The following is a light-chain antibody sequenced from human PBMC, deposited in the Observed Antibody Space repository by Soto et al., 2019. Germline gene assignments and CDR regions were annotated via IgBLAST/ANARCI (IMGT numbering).Light chain of an antibody. Sequence: QSVLTQPASVSGSPGQSITISCTGSSSDVGSSNLVSWFQQDPGKAPKLIIYESTERPSGVSGRFSASKSGDTASLTISGLQAEDEADYYCSSYAGSSNVFGTGTKVTVL. J-gene: IGLJ1*01. V-gene: IGLV2-14*02. CDR2: EST. CDR1: SSDVGSSNL. CDR3: SSYAGSSNV.